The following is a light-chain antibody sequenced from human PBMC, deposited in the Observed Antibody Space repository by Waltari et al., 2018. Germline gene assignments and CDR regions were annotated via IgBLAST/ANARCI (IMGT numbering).Light chain of an antibody. J-gene: IGKJ2*01. V-gene: IGKV1-33*01. Sequence: DIQMTQSPSSLSSSVGDRVTITCQARKDISNYLNWYQQKPGKAPKLLIYDASNLETGVPSRFSGSGSGTDFTFTISSLQPEDIATYYCQQYDNLPYTFGQGTKLEIK. CDR1: KDISNY. CDR3: QQYDNLPYT. CDR2: DAS.